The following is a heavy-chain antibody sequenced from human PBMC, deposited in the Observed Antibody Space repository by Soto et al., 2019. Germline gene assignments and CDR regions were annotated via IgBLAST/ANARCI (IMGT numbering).Heavy chain of an antibody. Sequence: QVQLVQSGPEVKKPGASVKVSCKTSGYTFTSYGISWVRQAPRQGLEWMGWISTYKGNTNYAQKFQGRVTMTTDTSTSTAYMELRSLTSDDTAVYYCATRSPAFDYWGQGTLVTVSS. CDR2: ISTYKGNT. J-gene: IGHJ4*02. CDR3: ATRSPAFDY. V-gene: IGHV1-18*01. CDR1: GYTFTSYG.